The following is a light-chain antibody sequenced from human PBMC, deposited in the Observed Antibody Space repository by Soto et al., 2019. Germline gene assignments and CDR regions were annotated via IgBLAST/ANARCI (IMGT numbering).Light chain of an antibody. CDR2: VNSGGSH. CDR1: SGHSNYA. CDR3: QTWGTGSAIVV. J-gene: IGLJ7*01. V-gene: IGLV4-69*01. Sequence: QPVLTQSPSASASLGASVKLTCTLSSGHSNYAIASHQQQPEKGPRYLMKVNSGGSHIKGDGIPDRFSGSSSGAERYLFISSLQSEDEADYYCQTWGTGSAIVVFGGGTQLTVL.